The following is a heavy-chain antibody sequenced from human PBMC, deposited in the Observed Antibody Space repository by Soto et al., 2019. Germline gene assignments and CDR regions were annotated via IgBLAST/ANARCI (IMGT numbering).Heavy chain of an antibody. D-gene: IGHD2-2*01. J-gene: IGHJ4*02. Sequence: EVRLSESGGGLARPGGSLRLSCEASGLNFAGYAMSWVRQAPGEGLDWVSSRSSSGEKTYYSDSVRGRFTISRDNTKNTVYLQMNTLSADDTAVYFCAKESLFPSIQGIITNWGQGVVVTVSS. CDR3: AKESLFPSIQGIITN. V-gene: IGHV3-23*01. CDR1: GLNFAGYA. CDR2: RSSSGEKT.